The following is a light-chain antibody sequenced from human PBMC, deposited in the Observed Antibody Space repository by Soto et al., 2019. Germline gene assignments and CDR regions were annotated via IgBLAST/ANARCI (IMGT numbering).Light chain of an antibody. CDR3: QQYGSLPIT. Sequence: DIQMTQSPSTLSGSVGDRVTITCRASQTISSWLAWYQQKPGKAPKLLIYNASTLKSGVPSRFSGSGSGTEFTLTSTSLQPDDVATYFCQQYGSLPITFGQGTRLEIK. V-gene: IGKV1-5*03. CDR2: NAS. CDR1: QTISSW. J-gene: IGKJ5*01.